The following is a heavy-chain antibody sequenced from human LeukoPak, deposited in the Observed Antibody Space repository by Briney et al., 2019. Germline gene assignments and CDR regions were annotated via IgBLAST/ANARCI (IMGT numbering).Heavy chain of an antibody. CDR2: ISSSSYI. CDR1: GFTFSSYI. J-gene: IGHJ4*02. D-gene: IGHD1-26*01. V-gene: IGHV3-21*01. Sequence: PGGSLRLSCAASGFTFSSYIMNWVRQAPGKGLEWVSSISSSSYIYYADSVKGRFTISRDNAKNSLYLQMNSLRAEDTAVYYCARDPQVGAAPFDYWGQGTLVTVSS. CDR3: ARDPQVGAAPFDY.